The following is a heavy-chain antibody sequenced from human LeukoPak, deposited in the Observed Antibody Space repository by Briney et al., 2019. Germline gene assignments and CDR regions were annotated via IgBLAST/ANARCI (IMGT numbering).Heavy chain of an antibody. Sequence: GGSLRLSCAASGFNVRGNYMSWVRQAPGKGLEWVSVIYTGGSTYYADSVKGRFTISRDQANNTLYLQMNTLRDEDTAVYYCARGPRYSFYWGQGTLVSVSS. D-gene: IGHD6-13*01. V-gene: IGHV3-53*01. CDR2: IYTGGST. CDR3: ARGPRYSFY. J-gene: IGHJ4*02. CDR1: GFNVRGNY.